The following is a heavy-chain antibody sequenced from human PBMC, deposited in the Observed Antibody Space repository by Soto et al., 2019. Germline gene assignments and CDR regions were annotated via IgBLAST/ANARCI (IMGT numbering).Heavy chain of an antibody. Sequence: QVQLQESGPGLVKPSQTLSLTCTVSGGSISSGGYYWSWIRQHPGKGLEWIGYIYYSGSTYYNPSLKSQITISVDTSKNQFSLKLSSVTAADTAVYYCAREARLWIREKYFDYWGQGTLVTVSS. V-gene: IGHV4-31*01. J-gene: IGHJ4*02. CDR2: IYYSGST. D-gene: IGHD5-18*01. CDR1: GGSISSGGYY. CDR3: AREARLWIREKYFDY.